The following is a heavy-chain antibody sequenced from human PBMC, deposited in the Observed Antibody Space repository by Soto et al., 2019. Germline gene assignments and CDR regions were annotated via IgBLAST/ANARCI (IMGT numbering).Heavy chain of an antibody. CDR1: GDSIDNNW. D-gene: IGHD3-10*01. V-gene: IGHV4-4*02. CDR2: TDHSGCT. Sequence: QVQLRESGPGLVKPSGTLSLTCAVSGDSIDNNWWSWVRQPPGEGLEGIGETDHSGCTNYNPSLKSRVTISGDKPTIQFSLWMQSVTAADAAVYFCAGSGTFYIDRWGQGTLVTVSS. J-gene: IGHJ5*02. CDR3: AGSGTFYIDR.